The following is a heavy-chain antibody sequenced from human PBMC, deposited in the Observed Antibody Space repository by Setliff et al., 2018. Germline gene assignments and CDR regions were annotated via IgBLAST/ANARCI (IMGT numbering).Heavy chain of an antibody. V-gene: IGHV1-69*10. J-gene: IGHJ6*02. CDR2: IIPILGIA. D-gene: IGHD5-12*01. Sequence: SVKVSCKASGGTFSSYAISWVRQAPGQGLEWMGGIIPILGIANYAQKFQGRVTITADKSTSTAYMELSNLRSEDTAVYYCAKTYSGYDKYYGMDVWGQGTTVTVSS. CDR1: GGTFSSYA. CDR3: AKTYSGYDKYYGMDV.